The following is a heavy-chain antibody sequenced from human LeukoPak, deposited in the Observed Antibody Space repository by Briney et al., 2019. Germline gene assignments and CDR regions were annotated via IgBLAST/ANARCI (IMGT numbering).Heavy chain of an antibody. CDR1: GYTFTSYG. CDR3: ATTPPELRFLEWLLFYY. J-gene: IGHJ4*02. Sequence: GASVKVSCKASGYTFTSYGISWVRQAPGQGVEWRGWISAYNGNTNYAQKLQGGVTKTTDTSTSTAYMELRSLRSNDTAVYYCATTPPELRFLEWLLFYYWGQGTLVTVSS. D-gene: IGHD3-3*01. V-gene: IGHV1-18*01. CDR2: ISAYNGNT.